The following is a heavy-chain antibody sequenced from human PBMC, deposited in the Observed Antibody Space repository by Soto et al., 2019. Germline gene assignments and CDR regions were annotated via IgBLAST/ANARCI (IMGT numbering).Heavy chain of an antibody. Sequence: QVQLVQSGAEVKKPGSSVKVSCKASGGTFSSYAISWVRQAPGQGLEWMGGIFPIFGTANYAQKFQGRVTSPAHESKSTAYMGLSSLRAADTAVYYCVRVFLYDGPGLSYGMDVWGQGTTVTVSS. CDR3: VRVFLYDGPGLSYGMDV. V-gene: IGHV1-69*01. D-gene: IGHD3-3*01. CDR1: GGTFSSYA. CDR2: IFPIFGTA. J-gene: IGHJ6*02.